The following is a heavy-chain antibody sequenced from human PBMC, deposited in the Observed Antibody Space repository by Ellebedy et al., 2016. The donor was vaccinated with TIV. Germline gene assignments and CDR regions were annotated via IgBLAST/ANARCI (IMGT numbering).Heavy chain of an antibody. V-gene: IGHV4-30-4*01. J-gene: IGHJ4*02. CDR2: VHYSVNN. D-gene: IGHD5-24*01. CDR1: GDSLNSGDYY. Sequence: SETLSLTXTVSGDSLNSGDYYWSWIRQPPGKGLEWIGHVHYSVNNYYNPSLKSRLPLSLDTSKNQFSLRLRSVTAADTAVYYCARDRAAYNDFDYWGQGTLVTVSS. CDR3: ARDRAAYNDFDY.